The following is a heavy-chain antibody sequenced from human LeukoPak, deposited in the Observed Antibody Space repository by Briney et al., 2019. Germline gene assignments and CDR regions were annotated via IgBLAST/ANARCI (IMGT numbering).Heavy chain of an antibody. J-gene: IGHJ3*02. V-gene: IGHV3-23*01. CDR2: ISGSGGST. CDR1: GFTFSSYA. D-gene: IGHD3-10*01. CDR3: ASPPVRITMVRGVIEYDAFDI. Sequence: GGSLRLSCAASGFTFSSYAMSWVRQAPGKGLEWVSAISGSGGSTYYADSVKGRFTISRDNSKNTLYLQMNGLRAEDTAVYYCASPPVRITMVRGVIEYDAFDIWGQGTMVTVSS.